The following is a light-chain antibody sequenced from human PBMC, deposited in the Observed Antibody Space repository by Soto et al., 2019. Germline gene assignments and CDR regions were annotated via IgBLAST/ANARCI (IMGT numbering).Light chain of an antibody. CDR2: EVN. J-gene: IGLJ1*01. CDR1: SSDIGRYNY. CDR3: TSCITANTRCV. V-gene: IGLV2-14*01. Sequence: QSALTQPASVSGSPGQSITISCTGTSSDIGRYNYVSWFQQHPGKVPKLVIFEVNYRPSGVSDRFSGSKSGNTTSLTITGLQAEDEADYYCTSCITANTRCVFGSGTQ.